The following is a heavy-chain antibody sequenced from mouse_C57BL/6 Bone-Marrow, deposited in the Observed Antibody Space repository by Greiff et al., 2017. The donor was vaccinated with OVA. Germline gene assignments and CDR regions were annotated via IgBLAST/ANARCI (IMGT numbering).Heavy chain of an antibody. Sequence: VQLQQSGAELVRPGASVKLSCTASGFNIKDDYMHWVKQRPEQGLEWIGWIDPENGDTEYASKFPGKATITADTSSNTADLQLSSLTSEDTAVYYCTTSPDYDGSSDWYFDGWGTGTTVTVSS. D-gene: IGHD1-1*01. J-gene: IGHJ1*03. CDR2: IDPENGDT. CDR1: GFNIKDDY. CDR3: TTSPDYDGSSDWYFDG. V-gene: IGHV14-4*01.